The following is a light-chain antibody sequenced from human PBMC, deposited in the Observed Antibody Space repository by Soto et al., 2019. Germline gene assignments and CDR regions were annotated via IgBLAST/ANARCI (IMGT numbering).Light chain of an antibody. V-gene: IGLV6-57*04. CDR3: QSYDSDFAV. CDR2: ENN. CDR1: SGSIANNY. J-gene: IGLJ2*01. Sequence: NFMLTQPHSVSESPGKTLSISCTRSSGSIANNYVQWYQQRPGSAPTTVIYENNQRLSGVPDRFSGSTDGSSNSASLTISGLQTEDEADYYCQSYDSDFAVFGGGTKLTVL.